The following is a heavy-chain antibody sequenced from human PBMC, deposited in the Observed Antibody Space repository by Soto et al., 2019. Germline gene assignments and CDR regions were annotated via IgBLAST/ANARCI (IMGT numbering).Heavy chain of an antibody. CDR2: MNQDGSQI. CDR1: GFTFSNYW. Sequence: GGSLRLACAVSGFTFSNYWMTWVRQAPGKGLEWVAYMNQDGSQIYYVDSLRGRFTISRDNAKNSLYLQMNSLRVDDTAVYYCARDRRPNTPHYWGQATLLTVSS. CDR3: ARDRRPNTPHY. V-gene: IGHV3-7*01. D-gene: IGHD1-1*01. J-gene: IGHJ4*02.